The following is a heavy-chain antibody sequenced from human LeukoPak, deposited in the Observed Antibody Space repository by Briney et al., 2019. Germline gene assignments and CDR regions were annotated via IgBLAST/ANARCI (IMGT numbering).Heavy chain of an antibody. CDR3: ARPASGYDSYYYYYMDV. CDR1: GGSISSSSYY. V-gene: IGHV4-39*07. J-gene: IGHJ6*03. D-gene: IGHD5-12*01. CDR2: IYYSGST. Sequence: PSETLSLTCTVSGGSISSSSYYWGWIRQPPGKGLEWIGSIYYSGSTYYSPSLKSRVTISVDTSKNQFSLKLSSVTAADTAVYYCARPASGYDSYYYYYMDVWGKGTTVTVSS.